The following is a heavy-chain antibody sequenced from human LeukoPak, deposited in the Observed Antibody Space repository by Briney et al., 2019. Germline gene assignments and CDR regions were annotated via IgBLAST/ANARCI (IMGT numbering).Heavy chain of an antibody. V-gene: IGHV3-30*18. CDR1: GFTFSSYG. CDR2: ISYDGSNK. D-gene: IGHD6-13*01. CDR3: AKGSSWAD. J-gene: IGHJ1*01. Sequence: GGSLRLSCAASGFTFSSYGMHWVRQAPGKGLEWVAVISYDGSNKYYADSVKGRFTISRDNSKNTLYLQVNSLRVEDTAVYYCAKGSSWADWGQGTLVTVSS.